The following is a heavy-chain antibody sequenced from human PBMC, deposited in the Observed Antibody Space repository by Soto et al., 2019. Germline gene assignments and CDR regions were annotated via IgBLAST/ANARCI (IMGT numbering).Heavy chain of an antibody. CDR3: VKDGSSGWPYFDDMDV. CDR1: GFTVSNNY. Sequence: EVQLVESGGGLIQPGGSLRLSCAASGFTVSNNYMTWVRQAPGKGLEWVSVMYSGGTATSYADSVKGRFTVSRDNSKNTLYLQMSSLRAEDTALYYCVKDGSSGWPYFDDMDVW. CDR2: MYSGGTAT. D-gene: IGHD6-19*01. V-gene: IGHV3-66*03. J-gene: IGHJ6*01.